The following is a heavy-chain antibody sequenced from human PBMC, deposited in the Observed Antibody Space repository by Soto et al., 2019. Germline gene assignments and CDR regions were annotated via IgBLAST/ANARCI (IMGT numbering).Heavy chain of an antibody. CDR2: ISSSSSYI. Sequence: EVQLVESGGGLVKPGGSLRLSCAASGFTFSSYSMNWVRQAPGKGLEWVSSISSSSSYIYYADSVKGRFTISRDNAKNSLYLQMNSLRAEDTAVYYCTRGAHDYGDYVNWFDPWGPGSLVTVSS. D-gene: IGHD4-17*01. V-gene: IGHV3-21*01. CDR1: GFTFSSYS. J-gene: IGHJ5*02. CDR3: TRGAHDYGDYVNWFDP.